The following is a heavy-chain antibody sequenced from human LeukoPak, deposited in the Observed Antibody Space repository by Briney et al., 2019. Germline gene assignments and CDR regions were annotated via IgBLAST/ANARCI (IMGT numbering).Heavy chain of an antibody. D-gene: IGHD3-22*01. J-gene: IGHJ4*02. Sequence: GGSLRLSCVTSGFTFSSYAMHWVRQAPGKGLEWVAVISYDGSNKYYADSVKGRFTISRDNSKNTLYLQMNSLRAEDTAVYYCARDAFRDSSGYYYYWGQGTLVTVSS. CDR2: ISYDGSNK. CDR3: ARDAFRDSSGYYYY. V-gene: IGHV3-30-3*01. CDR1: GFTFSSYA.